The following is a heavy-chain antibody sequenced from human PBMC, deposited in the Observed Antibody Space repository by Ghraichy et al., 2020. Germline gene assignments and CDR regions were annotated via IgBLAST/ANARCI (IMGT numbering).Heavy chain of an antibody. CDR3: AKDLPVGYNWKGDGFDY. D-gene: IGHD1-20*01. Sequence: GGSLRLSCAASGFTFSSYAMSWVRQAPGKGLEWVSAISGSGGSTYYADSVKGRFTISRDNSKNTLYLQMNSLRAEDTAVYYCAKDLPVGYNWKGDGFDYWGQGTLVTVSS. J-gene: IGHJ4*02. V-gene: IGHV3-23*01. CDR2: ISGSGGST. CDR1: GFTFSSYA.